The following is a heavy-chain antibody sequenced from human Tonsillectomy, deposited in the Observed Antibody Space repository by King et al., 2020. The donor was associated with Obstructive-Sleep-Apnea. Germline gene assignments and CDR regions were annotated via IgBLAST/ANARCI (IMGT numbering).Heavy chain of an antibody. CDR3: ARGGFGDFLGNAPEYYYRYGMDV. V-gene: IGHV1-69*04. CDR2: IIPILGLA. Sequence: QLVQSGAEVKKPGSSVKVSCKASGGTFSSYAISWVRQAPGQGLEWMGGIIPILGLANYAQEFQDRVTIIADKSTSTAYMELSSLRSEDTAVYYCARGGFGDFLGNAPEYYYRYGMDVWGQGTTVTASS. D-gene: IGHD3-10*01. J-gene: IGHJ6*02. CDR1: GGTFSSYA.